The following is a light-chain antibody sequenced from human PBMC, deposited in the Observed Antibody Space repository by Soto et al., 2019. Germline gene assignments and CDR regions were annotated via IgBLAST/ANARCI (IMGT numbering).Light chain of an antibody. Sequence: QSVLTQPPSASGTPGQRVTISCSGSSSNIGVNTVNWYQQLPGTAPKLLIYSNNQRPSGVPDRFSGSKSGTSASLAISGLQSEDEADYYCAAWDDSLNGLVFGGGTKVTVL. V-gene: IGLV1-44*01. CDR1: SSNIGVNT. CDR2: SNN. CDR3: AAWDDSLNGLV. J-gene: IGLJ3*02.